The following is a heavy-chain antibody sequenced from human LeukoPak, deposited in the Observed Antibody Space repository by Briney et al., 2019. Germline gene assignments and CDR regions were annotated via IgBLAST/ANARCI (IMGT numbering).Heavy chain of an antibody. CDR2: IWYGGSNK. Sequence: GGSLRLSCAASGFTFSSYGMHWVRQAPGKGLEWVAVIWYGGSNKYYADSVKGRFTISRDNSKNTLYLQMNSPRADDTAVYYCARFAAGGSYYYYRDVWGKGTTVTVSS. V-gene: IGHV3-33*08. J-gene: IGHJ6*03. D-gene: IGHD6-25*01. CDR1: GFTFSSYG. CDR3: ARFAAGGSYYYYRDV.